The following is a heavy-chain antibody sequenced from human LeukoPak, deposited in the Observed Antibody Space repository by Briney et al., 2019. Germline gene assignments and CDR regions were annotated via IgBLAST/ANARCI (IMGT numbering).Heavy chain of an antibody. D-gene: IGHD5-18*01. CDR3: ARWIQLWLFYFDY. CDR2: IYYSGST. CDR1: GGSISSSSYY. J-gene: IGHJ4*02. V-gene: IGHV4-39*01. Sequence: ASETLSLTCTVSGGSISSSSYYWGWIRQPPGKGLEWIGSIYYSGSTYYNPSLKSRVTISVDTSKNQFSLKLSSVTAADTAVYYCARWIQLWLFYFDYWGQGTLVTVSS.